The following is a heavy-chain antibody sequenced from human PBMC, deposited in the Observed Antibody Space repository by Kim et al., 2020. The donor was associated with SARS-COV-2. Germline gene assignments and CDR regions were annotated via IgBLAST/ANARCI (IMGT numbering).Heavy chain of an antibody. CDR1: GFTFSSYA. J-gene: IGHJ6*02. CDR2: ISGSGGST. D-gene: IGHD3-9*01. Sequence: GGSLRLSCAASGFTFSSYAMSWVRQAPGKGLEWVSAISGSGGSTYYADSVKGRFTISRDNSKNTLYLQMNSLRAEDTAVYYCAKFHILTGYYYYYGMDVWGQGTTVTVSS. CDR3: AKFHILTGYYYYYGMDV. V-gene: IGHV3-23*01.